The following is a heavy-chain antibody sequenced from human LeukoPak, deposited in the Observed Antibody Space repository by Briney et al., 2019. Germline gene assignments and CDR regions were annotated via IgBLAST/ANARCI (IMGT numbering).Heavy chain of an antibody. CDR1: GFTFSSYA. CDR2: VRGSGGST. V-gene: IGHV3-23*01. CDR3: ARGETSSYDY. Sequence: GGSLRLSCAASGFTFSSYAMNWVRQAPGKGLEWVSVVRGSGGSTYYADSVKGRFTISRDNSKNTVYLQMNSLRAEDTAVYYCARGETSSYDYWGQGTLVTVSS. J-gene: IGHJ4*02. D-gene: IGHD2-2*01.